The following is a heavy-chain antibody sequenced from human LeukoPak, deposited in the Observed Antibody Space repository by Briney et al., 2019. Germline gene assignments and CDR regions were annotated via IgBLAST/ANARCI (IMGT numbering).Heavy chain of an antibody. CDR2: IMPDGMGR. V-gene: IGHV3-7*05. CDR3: ARSSSWSFYD. Sequence: GSPRLSCVAPGFTFINYWVWWVRQTPEKGLEWVASIMPDGMGRYYVDSVKGRFTISRDSAKRSLYLQMESLRADDTAVYYCARSSSWSFYDWGQGTLVNFSS. D-gene: IGHD6-13*01. CDR1: GFTFINYW. J-gene: IGHJ4*02.